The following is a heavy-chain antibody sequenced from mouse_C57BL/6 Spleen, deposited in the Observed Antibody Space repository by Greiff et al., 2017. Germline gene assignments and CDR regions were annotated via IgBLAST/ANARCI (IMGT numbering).Heavy chain of an antibody. CDR3: SRPITTVVATEYFDV. V-gene: IGHV5-17*01. Sequence: DVKLVESGGGLVKPGGSLKLSCAASGFTFSDYGMHWVRQAPEKGLEWVAYISSGSSTIYYADTVKGRFTISSDNAKNTLFLQMTILRSEDTAMYYCSRPITTVVATEYFDVWGTGTTVTVSS. D-gene: IGHD1-1*01. CDR2: ISSGSSTI. J-gene: IGHJ1*03. CDR1: GFTFSDYG.